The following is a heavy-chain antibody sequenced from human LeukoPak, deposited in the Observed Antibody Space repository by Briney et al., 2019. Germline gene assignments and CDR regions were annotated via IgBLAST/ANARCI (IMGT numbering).Heavy chain of an antibody. CDR1: GFPFSSFW. Sequence: GGSLRLSCAASGFPFSSFWMSWVRQAPGKGLEWVTNIKEDGSEKYYVDSVKGRFTVSRDNAKNSLYLQMDSLRAEDTAMYYCARGTNDGDSGFWGQGTLVTVSS. V-gene: IGHV3-7*01. CDR3: ARGTNDGDSGF. D-gene: IGHD4-17*01. CDR2: IKEDGSEK. J-gene: IGHJ4*02.